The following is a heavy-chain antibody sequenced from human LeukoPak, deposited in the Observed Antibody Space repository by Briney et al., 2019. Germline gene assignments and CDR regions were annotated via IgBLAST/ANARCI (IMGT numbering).Heavy chain of an antibody. CDR3: ARDQEEDGDAFDI. V-gene: IGHV3-48*04. CDR2: ISSSSSTI. Sequence: GGSLRLSCAASGFTFSSYGMHWVRQAPGKGLEWVSYISSSSSTIYYADSVKGRFTISRDNAKNSLYLQMNSLRAEDTAVYYCARDQEEDGDAFDIWGQGTMVTVSS. J-gene: IGHJ3*02. CDR1: GFTFSSYG.